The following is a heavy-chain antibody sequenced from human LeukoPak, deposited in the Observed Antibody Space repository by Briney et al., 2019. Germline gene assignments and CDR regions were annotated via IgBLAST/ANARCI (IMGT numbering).Heavy chain of an antibody. Sequence: SETLSLTCAVSGGAFSGYYWSWIRQPPGKGLEWIGEINHSGSTNYNPSLRSRVTISIDTSKNQFSLKLSSVTAADTAVYYCARLITPHYYFDYMDVWGKGTTVTISS. J-gene: IGHJ6*03. D-gene: IGHD3-10*01. V-gene: IGHV4-34*01. CDR1: GGAFSGYY. CDR2: INHSGST. CDR3: ARLITPHYYFDYMDV.